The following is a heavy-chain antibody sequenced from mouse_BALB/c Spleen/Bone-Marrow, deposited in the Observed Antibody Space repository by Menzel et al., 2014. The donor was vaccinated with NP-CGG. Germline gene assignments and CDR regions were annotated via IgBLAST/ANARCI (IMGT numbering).Heavy chain of an antibody. CDR2: INPNNGGT. CDR3: ARKDYGYNYVMDY. CDR1: GYTFTEYT. D-gene: IGHD1-2*01. V-gene: IGHV1-18*01. Sequence: VQLQQSGPELVKPGASVKISCKTSGYTFTEYTMHWVKQSRGKSLEWIGGINPNNGGTIYNQKFKGKATLTVDKSSSTAYMELRSLASEDSAVYYCARKDYGYNYVMDYWGQGTSVTVSS. J-gene: IGHJ4*01.